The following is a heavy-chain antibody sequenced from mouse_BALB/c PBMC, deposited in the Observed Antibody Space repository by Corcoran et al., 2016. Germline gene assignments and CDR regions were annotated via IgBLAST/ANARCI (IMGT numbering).Heavy chain of an antibody. CDR3: ARAYGSSYYGMDY. D-gene: IGHD1-1*01. CDR1: GSTFTDYS. CDR2: INTETGEP. V-gene: IGHV9-2-1*01. J-gene: IGHJ4*01. Sequence: QIQFVQSGPELKKSGETVKISCKASGSTFTDYSMHWVKQAPGKGLKWLGWINTETGEPTYADDFKGRFAFSLETSASTAYLQINNLKNEDTATYFCARAYGSSYYGMDYWGQGTSVTVSS.